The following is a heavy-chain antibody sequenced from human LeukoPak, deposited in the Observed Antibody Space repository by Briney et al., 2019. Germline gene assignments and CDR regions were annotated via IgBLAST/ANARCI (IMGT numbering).Heavy chain of an antibody. Sequence: GGSLRLSCAASGFTFDDYAMHWVRQAPGKGLEWVSGISWNSGSIGYADSVKGRFTISRDNAKNSLYLQMNSLGAEDTAVYYCARSIDVDYWGQGTLVTVSS. V-gene: IGHV3-9*01. J-gene: IGHJ4*02. D-gene: IGHD2-21*01. CDR3: ARSIDVDY. CDR1: GFTFDDYA. CDR2: ISWNSGSI.